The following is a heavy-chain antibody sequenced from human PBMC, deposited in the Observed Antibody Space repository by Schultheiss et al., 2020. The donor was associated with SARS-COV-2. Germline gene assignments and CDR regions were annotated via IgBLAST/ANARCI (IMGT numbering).Heavy chain of an antibody. Sequence: SETLSLTCAVSGGSISSGGYYWSWIRQPPGKGLEWIGEIFHSGSTNYNPSLKSQVTISVDKSKNQFSLKLSSVTAADTAVYYCARVGCSGGSCYPYYGMDVLGQGTTVTVSS. V-gene: IGHV4-30-2*01. D-gene: IGHD2-15*01. CDR2: IFHSGST. J-gene: IGHJ6*02. CDR3: ARVGCSGGSCYPYYGMDV. CDR1: GGSISSGGYY.